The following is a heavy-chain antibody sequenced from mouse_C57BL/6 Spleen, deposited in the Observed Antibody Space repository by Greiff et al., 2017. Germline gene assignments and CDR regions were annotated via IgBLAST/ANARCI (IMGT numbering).Heavy chain of an antibody. D-gene: IGHD4-1*01. CDR2: ISYDGSN. CDR3: ARELGRRFAY. J-gene: IGHJ3*01. CDR1: GYSITSGYY. V-gene: IGHV3-6*01. Sequence: VQLQQSGPGLVKPSQSLSLTCSVTGYSITSGYYWNWIRQFPGNKLEWMGYISYDGSNNYNPSLKNRISITRDTSKNQFFLKLNSVTTEDTATYYCARELGRRFAYWGQGTLVTVSA.